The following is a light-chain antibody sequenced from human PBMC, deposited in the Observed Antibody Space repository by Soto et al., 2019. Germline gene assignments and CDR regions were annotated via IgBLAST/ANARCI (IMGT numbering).Light chain of an antibody. CDR1: QGIKND. J-gene: IGKJ2*01. Sequence: AIQMTQSPSSLSASVGDRVTITCRASQGIKNDLGWYQQRPGKGPKLLIYAASSLQSGVPSRFSGSGCGTDLTLTISSLQPEDFATYYCLQDYNLPYTFGQGTKLVIK. CDR3: LQDYNLPYT. V-gene: IGKV1-6*01. CDR2: AAS.